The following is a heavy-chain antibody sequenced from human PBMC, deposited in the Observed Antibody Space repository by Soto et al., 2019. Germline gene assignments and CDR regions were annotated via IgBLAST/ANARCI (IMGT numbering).Heavy chain of an antibody. CDR1: GGSISSYY. V-gene: IGHV4-59*01. CDR2: IYYSGST. D-gene: IGHD5-18*01. CDR3: ARRRIQLWYPFDY. J-gene: IGHJ4*02. Sequence: QVQLQESGPGLVKPSETLSLTCTVSGGSISSYYWSWIRQPPGKGLEWIGYIYYSGSTNYNPSLKTRVTISVDTSTNHTSLKPSSVTAADTPVYYCARRRIQLWYPFDYWGQGTLVTVSS.